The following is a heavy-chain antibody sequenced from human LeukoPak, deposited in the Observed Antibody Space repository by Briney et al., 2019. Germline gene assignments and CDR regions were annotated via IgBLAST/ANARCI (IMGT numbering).Heavy chain of an antibody. CDR1: GFTFSSYA. V-gene: IGHV3-30-3*01. J-gene: IGHJ4*02. CDR3: ASPVQQLVRGALGY. CDR2: ISYDRSNE. Sequence: PGRSLRLSCAASGFTFSSYAMHWVRQAPGKGLEWVAVISYDRSNEYYADSVKGRFTISRDNSKNTLYLQMNSLRAEDTAVYYCASPVQQLVRGALGYWGQGTLVTVSS. D-gene: IGHD6-13*01.